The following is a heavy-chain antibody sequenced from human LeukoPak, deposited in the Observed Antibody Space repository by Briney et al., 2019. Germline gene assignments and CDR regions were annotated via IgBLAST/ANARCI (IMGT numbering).Heavy chain of an antibody. CDR2: IWYDGSNK. CDR1: GFTFSSFG. Sequence: PGRSLRLSCAASGFTFSSFGMHWVRQAPGKGLEWVAVIWYDGSNKYYADSVKGRFTISRDNSKNTLYLQMNSLRAEDTAVYYCARDGGYGGNSAGFDNWGQGTMVTVSS. J-gene: IGHJ3*02. D-gene: IGHD4-23*01. V-gene: IGHV3-33*01. CDR3: ARDGGYGGNSAGFDN.